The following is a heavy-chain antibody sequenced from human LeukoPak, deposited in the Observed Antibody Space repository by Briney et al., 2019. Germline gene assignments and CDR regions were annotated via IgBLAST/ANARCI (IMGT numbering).Heavy chain of an antibody. CDR1: GGSISRNSDY. V-gene: IGHV4-39*07. Sequence: RSSETLSLTCTVSGGSISRNSDYWGWIRQPPGKGLEWIGSIYYGGSTNYNPSHKSRVTISVDTSKNQFSLKLSSVTVADTGVYYCARDTQIFSAIKKFHYYGMDVWGQGTTVTVSS. CDR3: ARDTQIFSAIKKFHYYGMDV. CDR2: IYYGGST. J-gene: IGHJ6*02.